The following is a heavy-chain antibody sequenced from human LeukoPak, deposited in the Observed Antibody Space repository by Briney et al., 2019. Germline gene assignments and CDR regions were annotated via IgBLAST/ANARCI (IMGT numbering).Heavy chain of an antibody. J-gene: IGHJ4*02. CDR2: ISGSGGST. CDR3: AKDRTIGTPYYFDF. D-gene: IGHD1-1*01. V-gene: IGHV3-23*01. Sequence: GGSLRLSCAASGFTFSSYAMSWVRQGPGKGLEWVSGISGSGGSTYHADSVKGRFTISRDNSKNALYLQMNSLRAEDTAVYYCAKDRTIGTPYYFDFWGQGTLVTVSA. CDR1: GFTFSSYA.